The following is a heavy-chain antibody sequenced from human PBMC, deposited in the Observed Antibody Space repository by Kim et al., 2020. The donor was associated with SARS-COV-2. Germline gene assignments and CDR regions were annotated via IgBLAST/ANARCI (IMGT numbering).Heavy chain of an antibody. Sequence: SETLSLTCTVSGDSISGYTYYWNWIRQPAGKGLEWIGRISATGSTNYNPSLKSRVTISVDTSKNQFSLKLTSVTAADTAVDYCAREGRWSTSLDYWGQGTLVTVSS. V-gene: IGHV4-61*02. CDR3: AREGRWSTSLDY. J-gene: IGHJ4*02. CDR1: GDSISGYTYY. CDR2: ISATGST. D-gene: IGHD1-1*01.